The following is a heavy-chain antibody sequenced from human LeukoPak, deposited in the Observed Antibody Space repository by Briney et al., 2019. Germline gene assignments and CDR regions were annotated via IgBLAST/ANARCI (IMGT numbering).Heavy chain of an antibody. J-gene: IGHJ5*02. CDR2: IGGSVNNI. V-gene: IGHV3-48*02. D-gene: IGHD3-22*01. CDR3: VRESGHYSDNSGFYP. Sequence: GGSLRLSCSATGFTLSTYYINWVRQAPGKGLEWVLHIGGSVNNICYADSVKGRFTISRDNAKESVYLQMNSLRDEDTAVYYCVRESGHYSDNSGFYPWGQGTLVTVSS. CDR1: GFTLSTYY.